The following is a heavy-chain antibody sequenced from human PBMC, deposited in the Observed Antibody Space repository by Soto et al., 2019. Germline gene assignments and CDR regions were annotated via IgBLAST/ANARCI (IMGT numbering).Heavy chain of an antibody. J-gene: IGHJ4*02. CDR2: ISYDGSNK. Sequence: GGSLRLSCAASGFTFSSYGMHWVRQAPGKGLEWVAVISYDGSNKYYADSVKGRFTISRDNSKNTPYLQMNSLRAEDTAGYYCDYWGQGTLVTVSS. CDR3: DY. V-gene: IGHV3-30*03. CDR1: GFTFSSYG.